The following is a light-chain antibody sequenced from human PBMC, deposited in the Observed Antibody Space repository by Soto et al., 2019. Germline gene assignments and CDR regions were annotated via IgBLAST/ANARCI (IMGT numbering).Light chain of an antibody. V-gene: IGKV1-39*01. CDR3: QKIYSTTMIT. CDR1: QSISDY. Sequence: DIKMTQSPSSLSASVGDRVTITCRANQSISDYLNWYQQKPGKAPKFLIYASSSLQSGVPSRFRGSVSGTDFTLTISSLQPEDFATYYCQKIYSTTMITFGQGTRLEIK. CDR2: ASS. J-gene: IGKJ5*01.